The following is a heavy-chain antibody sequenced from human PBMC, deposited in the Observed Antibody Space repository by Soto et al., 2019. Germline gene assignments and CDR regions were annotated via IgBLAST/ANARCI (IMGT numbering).Heavy chain of an antibody. CDR1: GFTFSSYA. V-gene: IGHV3-23*01. CDR3: AKDGKWDHRSWYYFDY. Sequence: PGGSLRLSCAASGFTFSSYAMSWVRQAPGKGLEWVSAISGSGGSTYYADSVKGRFTISRDNSKNTLYLQMNSLRAEDTAVYHCAKDGKWDHRSWYYFDYWGQGTLVTVSS. D-gene: IGHD1-26*01. CDR2: ISGSGGST. J-gene: IGHJ4*02.